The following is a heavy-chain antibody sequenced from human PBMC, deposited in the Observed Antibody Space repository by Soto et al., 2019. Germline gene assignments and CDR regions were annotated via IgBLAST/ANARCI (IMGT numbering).Heavy chain of an antibody. CDR1: GYTFTDYY. CDR3: GTGVSGTFGGNWVDP. Sequence: QVQLMQSGAEVKKPGASVRVSCKAAGYTFTDYYIHWVRQAPGQGLEWVGWIRPNSGNTNYAQKFQGRVTMTRDTSISTAYMDLSRLTSDDTAVYYCGTGVSGTFGGNWVDPWGQGTLVTVSS. J-gene: IGHJ5*02. CDR2: IRPNSGNT. V-gene: IGHV1-2*02. D-gene: IGHD1-26*01.